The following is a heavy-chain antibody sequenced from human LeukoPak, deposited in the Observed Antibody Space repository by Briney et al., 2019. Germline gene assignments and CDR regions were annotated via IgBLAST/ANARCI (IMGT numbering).Heavy chain of an antibody. CDR1: GFTFSSYW. CDR3: ATNWNFRFDY. Sequence: GGSLRLSCAASGFTFSSYWMSWVRQAPGKGLEWLANIRQDGSEKYYVDSVKGRFTISRDNAKNSLYLQMNSLRAEDTAVYYCATNWNFRFDYWGQGTLVTVSS. D-gene: IGHD1-7*01. CDR2: IRQDGSEK. J-gene: IGHJ4*02. V-gene: IGHV3-7*01.